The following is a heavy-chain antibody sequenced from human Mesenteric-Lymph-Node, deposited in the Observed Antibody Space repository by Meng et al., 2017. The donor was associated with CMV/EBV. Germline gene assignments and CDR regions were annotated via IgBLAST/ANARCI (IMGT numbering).Heavy chain of an antibody. D-gene: IGHD6-13*01. Sequence: VACTASGYGFTGYYMHWVRQAPGQGLEWLGRISPDSGGTNYAQRFQGRVTMTRDTSISTAYMELSRLRSDDTAVYYCARGHSSRWYDWGQGTLVTVSS. CDR1: GYGFTGYY. CDR3: ARGHSSRWYD. CDR2: ISPDSGGT. V-gene: IGHV1-2*06. J-gene: IGHJ4*02.